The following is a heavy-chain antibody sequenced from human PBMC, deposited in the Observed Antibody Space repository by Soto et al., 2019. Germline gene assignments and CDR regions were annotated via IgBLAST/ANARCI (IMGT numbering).Heavy chain of an antibody. V-gene: IGHV3-23*01. D-gene: IGHD3-22*01. J-gene: IGHJ1*01. Sequence: GSLRLACAASGFTFSSYAMSWVRQAKGKGLEWVSAISGSGGSTYYADSVKGRFTISRDNSKNTLYLQMNSLRAEDTAVYYCAKDIYYDSSGYYYDHFQHWGQGTLVTVSS. CDR1: GFTFSSYA. CDR3: AKDIYYDSSGYYYDHFQH. CDR2: ISGSGGST.